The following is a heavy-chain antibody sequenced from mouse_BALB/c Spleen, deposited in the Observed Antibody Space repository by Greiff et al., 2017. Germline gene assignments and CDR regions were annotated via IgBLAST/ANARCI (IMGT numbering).Heavy chain of an antibody. CDR2: IDPANGNT. CDR1: GFNIKDTY. D-gene: IGHD1-1*01. CDR3: ARSGGRYYGSSYGH. J-gene: IGHJ2*01. V-gene: IGHV14-3*02. Sequence: EVQLQQSGAELVKPGASVKLSCTASGFNIKDTYMHWVKQRPEQGLEWIGRIDPANGNTKYDPKFQGKATITADTSSNTAYLQLSSLTSEDTAVYYCARSGGRYYGSSYGHWGQGTTLTVSS.